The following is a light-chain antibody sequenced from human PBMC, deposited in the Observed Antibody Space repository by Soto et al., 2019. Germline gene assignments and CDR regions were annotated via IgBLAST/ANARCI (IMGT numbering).Light chain of an antibody. CDR2: KAS. V-gene: IGKV1-5*03. Sequence: DIQMTQSPSTLSASVGDRVTITCRASQSISSWLAWYQHKPGKAPKLLIYKASSLEGGVPSRFSGSGSGTAFTLTISSLQPDDFATYYCQRYNTYSRTFGQGPKVEVK. CDR1: QSISSW. CDR3: QRYNTYSRT. J-gene: IGKJ1*01.